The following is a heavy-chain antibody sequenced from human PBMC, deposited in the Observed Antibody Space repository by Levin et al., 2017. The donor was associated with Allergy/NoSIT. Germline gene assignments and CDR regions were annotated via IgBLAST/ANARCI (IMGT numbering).Heavy chain of an antibody. CDR3: ARALTGEPYYYYYYMDV. CDR1: GGSISSYY. Sequence: SQTLSLTCTVSGGSISSYYWSWIRQPPGKGLEWIGYIYYSGSTNYNPSLKSRVTISVDTSKNQFSLKLSSVTAADTAVYYCARALTGEPYYYYYYMDVWGKGTTVTVSS. V-gene: IGHV4-59*01. J-gene: IGHJ6*03. D-gene: IGHD7-27*01. CDR2: IYYSGST.